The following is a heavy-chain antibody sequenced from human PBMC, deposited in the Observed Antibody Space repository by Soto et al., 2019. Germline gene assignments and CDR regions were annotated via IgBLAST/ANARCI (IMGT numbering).Heavy chain of an antibody. D-gene: IGHD3-22*01. Sequence: GGSLRLSCAASGFTFSTYGMSWVRQAPGKGLEWVSGISGSGGSTYYADSVKGRFTISRDNSRNTLYLQMNSLRAEDTAVYYCAKHGRVVNYGMDVWGQGTTVTVSS. CDR3: AKHGRVVNYGMDV. CDR2: ISGSGGST. J-gene: IGHJ6*02. V-gene: IGHV3-23*01. CDR1: GFTFSTYG.